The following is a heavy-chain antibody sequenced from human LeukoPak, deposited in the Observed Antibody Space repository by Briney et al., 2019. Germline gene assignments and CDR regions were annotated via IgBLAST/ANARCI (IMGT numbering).Heavy chain of an antibody. D-gene: IGHD3-10*01. Sequence: GGSLRLSCAASGFTVSNSYMSWVRQAPGKGLEWVSIIYSGGSTYYADSVKGRFTISRDSSKNTLYLQMNSLRAEDTAVYYCSRKVRSGSLAGDPDYWGQGTLVTVSS. CDR3: SRKVRSGSLAGDPDY. V-gene: IGHV3-66*01. CDR2: IYSGGST. CDR1: GFTVSNSY. J-gene: IGHJ4*02.